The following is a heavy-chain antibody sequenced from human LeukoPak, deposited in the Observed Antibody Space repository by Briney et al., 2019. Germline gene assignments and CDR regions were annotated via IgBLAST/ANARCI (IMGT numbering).Heavy chain of an antibody. D-gene: IGHD3-22*01. CDR1: GFTFSSYG. CDR3: ARDPPYYYDSSGSLDY. J-gene: IGHJ4*02. Sequence: GGSLRLSCAASGFTFSSYGMHWVRQAPGKGLEWVAVIWYDGSNKYYADSVKGRFTISRDNSKNTLYLQMNSLRAEDTAVYYCARDPPYYYDSSGSLDYWGQGTLVTVSS. V-gene: IGHV3-33*01. CDR2: IWYDGSNK.